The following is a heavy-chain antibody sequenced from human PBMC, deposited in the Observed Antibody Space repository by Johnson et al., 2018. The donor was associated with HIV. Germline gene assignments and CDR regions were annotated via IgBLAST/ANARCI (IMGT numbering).Heavy chain of an antibody. J-gene: IGHJ3*02. D-gene: IGHD5-24*01. CDR2: MSTSGSTK. CDR1: GFTFSDFF. Sequence: QVQLVESGGGLVKPGGSLRLSCAASGFTFSDFFMSWIRQAPGKGLEWVAYMSTSGSTKFYADSVKGRFTISRDNAKNSLYLQMNSLTAQDTAVYYCARLRAEAQFDAFDIWGQGTMVTVSS. CDR3: ARLRAEAQFDAFDI. V-gene: IGHV3-11*04.